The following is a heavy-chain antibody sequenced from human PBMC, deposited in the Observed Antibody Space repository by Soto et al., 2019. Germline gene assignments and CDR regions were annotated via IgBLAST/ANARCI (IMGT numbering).Heavy chain of an antibody. V-gene: IGHV3-33*01. J-gene: IGHJ4*02. CDR1: GFTFSSYG. CDR2: IWYDGSNK. D-gene: IGHD5-12*01. Sequence: GGSLRLSCASSGFTFSSYGMHWVRQAPGKGLEWVAVIWYDGSNKYYADSAKGRFTISRDNSKNTLYLQMNSLRAEDTAVYYCARDPNSGYDVEYYFDYWGQGTLVTVSS. CDR3: ARDPNSGYDVEYYFDY.